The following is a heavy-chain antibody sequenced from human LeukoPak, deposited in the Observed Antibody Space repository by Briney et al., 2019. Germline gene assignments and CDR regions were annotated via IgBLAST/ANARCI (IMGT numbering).Heavy chain of an antibody. V-gene: IGHV3-21*01. CDR2: ISSSSSYI. Sequence: GGSLRLSCAASGFTFSSYSMNWVRQAPGKGLEWVSSISSSSSYIYYADSVKGRFTISRDNAKNSLYLQMNSLRAEDTAVYYCARGCGYSGYDCGCWGQGTLVTVSS. J-gene: IGHJ4*02. CDR3: ARGCGYSGYDCGC. CDR1: GFTFSSYS. D-gene: IGHD5-12*01.